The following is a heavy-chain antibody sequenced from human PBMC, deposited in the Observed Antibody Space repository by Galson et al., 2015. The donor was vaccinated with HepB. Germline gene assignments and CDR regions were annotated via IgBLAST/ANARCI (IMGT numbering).Heavy chain of an antibody. CDR3: ARSRGGPLNFYCYASGGFDY. D-gene: IGHD2-2*01. V-gene: IGHV3-30-3*01. J-gene: IGHJ4*02. Sequence: SLRLSCAASGFTFSSYAMHWVRQAPGKGLEWVAVIAYDGSNKYYADSVRGRFTISRDDSKNTLYLQMNSLRAEDTAVYYCARSRGGPLNFYCYASGGFDYWGQGTLVTVSS. CDR1: GFTFSSYA. CDR2: IAYDGSNK.